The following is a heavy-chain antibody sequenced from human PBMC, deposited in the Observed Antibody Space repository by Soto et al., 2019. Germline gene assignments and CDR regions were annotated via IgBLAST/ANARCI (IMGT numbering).Heavy chain of an antibody. Sequence: QVQLVQSGADLKKPGASVKVSCKASGYTFTDYYMHWVRQAPGQGLEWMGWINPNNGGTSYAQKFEGWVTMTRDTSISTAYMEVRRLTSHDTAVYYCARGSPTTTPFDYWGQGTLVTVSS. V-gene: IGHV1-2*04. J-gene: IGHJ4*02. CDR1: GYTFTDYY. D-gene: IGHD1-1*01. CDR2: INPNNGGT. CDR3: ARGSPTTTPFDY.